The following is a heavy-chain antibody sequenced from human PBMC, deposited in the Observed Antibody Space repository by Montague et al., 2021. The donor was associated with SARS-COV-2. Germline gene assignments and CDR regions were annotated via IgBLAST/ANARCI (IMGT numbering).Heavy chain of an antibody. CDR1: GGSISSGSYY. CDR2: IDSSGST. Sequence: SETLSLTCTVAGGSISSGSYYWGWIRQPPGKGLEWIGNIDSSGSTYYKSRVTISVDTSKNQFSLKVTSVTAADTAVYYCARRVGGSGWLDYWGQGTLSPSPQ. J-gene: IGHJ4*02. D-gene: IGHD6-25*01. V-gene: IGHV4-39*01. CDR3: ARRVGGSGWLDY.